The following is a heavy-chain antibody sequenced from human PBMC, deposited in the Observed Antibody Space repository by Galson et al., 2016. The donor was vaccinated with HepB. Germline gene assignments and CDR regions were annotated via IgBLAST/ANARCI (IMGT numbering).Heavy chain of an antibody. J-gene: IGHJ4*02. D-gene: IGHD2-21*02. CDR2: ISSSGSTI. CDR3: AKMDCGRDCPRDY. CDR1: GFTFSSYE. Sequence: SLRLSCAASGFTFSSYEMNWVRQAPGKGLEWVSYISSSGSTIYYADSVKGRFTISRDNAKSSLYLQMNSLRAEDTAVYYCAKMDCGRDCPRDYWGQGTLVTVSS. V-gene: IGHV3-48*03.